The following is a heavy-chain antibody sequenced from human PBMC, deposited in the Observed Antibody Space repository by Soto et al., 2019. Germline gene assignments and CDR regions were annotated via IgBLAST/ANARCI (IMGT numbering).Heavy chain of an antibody. CDR3: ARDKGWYFDY. CDR2: ISFDGSNK. Sequence: QVQLVESGGGMVQPGRSLRLSCAASGFTFSSYAMHWVRQAPGKGLEWVAVISFDGSNKYYADSVKGRFTISRDNSKNTMYLQMNSLRAEDTAVYYCARDKGWYFDYWGQGTLVTVSS. J-gene: IGHJ4*02. V-gene: IGHV3-30-3*01. CDR1: GFTFSSYA. D-gene: IGHD6-19*01.